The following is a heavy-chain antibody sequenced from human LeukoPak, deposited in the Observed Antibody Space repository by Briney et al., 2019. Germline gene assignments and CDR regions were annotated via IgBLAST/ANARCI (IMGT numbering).Heavy chain of an antibody. CDR3: AKDRPCINDVCHGDFDY. Sequence: GGSLRLSCAASGFILSSYAMSWGRQAPGKGLEWVSTISGSGGSTYYADSVKGRFTISRDNSKNTVYLQMNSLRAEDTAVYYCAKDRPCINDVCHGDFDYWGQGTLVTVSS. V-gene: IGHV3-23*01. CDR2: ISGSGGST. CDR1: GFILSSYA. J-gene: IGHJ4*02. D-gene: IGHD2-8*01.